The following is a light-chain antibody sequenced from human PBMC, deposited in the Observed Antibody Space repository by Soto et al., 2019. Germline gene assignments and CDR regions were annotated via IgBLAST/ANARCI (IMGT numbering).Light chain of an antibody. CDR1: SRDVGGYKF. CDR3: LSNTSANTRV. V-gene: IGLV2-14*01. CDR2: EVN. Sequence: QSALTQPASVSASPGQSITISCTGTSRDVGGYKFVSWYQHHPGKAPKLMIYEVNNRPSGVSNRFSGSKSGNTASLTISGLQPEDEADYYCLSNTSANTRVFGGGTQLTVL. J-gene: IGLJ3*02.